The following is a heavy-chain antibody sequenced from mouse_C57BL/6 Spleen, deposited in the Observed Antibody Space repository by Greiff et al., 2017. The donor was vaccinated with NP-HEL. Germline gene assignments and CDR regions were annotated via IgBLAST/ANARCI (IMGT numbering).Heavy chain of an antibody. D-gene: IGHD2-1*01. J-gene: IGHJ2*01. Sequence: EVQLQESGPGLVKPSQSLSLTCSVTGYSITSGYYWNWIRQFPGNKLEWMGYISYDGSNNYNPSLKNRISITRDTSKKQFFLKLNSVTTEDTATYYCARIYYGNYGYYFDYWGQGTTLTVSS. CDR1: GYSITSGYY. CDR2: ISYDGSN. CDR3: ARIYYGNYGYYFDY. V-gene: IGHV3-6*01.